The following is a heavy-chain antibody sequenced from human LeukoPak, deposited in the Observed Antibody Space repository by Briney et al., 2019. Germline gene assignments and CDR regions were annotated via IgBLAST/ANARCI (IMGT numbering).Heavy chain of an antibody. CDR2: INHSGST. CDR3: ASDSSGQNHAVDY. CDR1: GGSFSGYY. Sequence: SGTLSLTCAVYGGSFSGYYWSWIRQPPGKGLEWIGEINHSGSTNYNPSLKSRVTISVDTSKNRFSLKLSSVTAADTAVYYCASDSSGQNHAVDYWGQGTLVTVSS. D-gene: IGHD3-22*01. J-gene: IGHJ4*02. V-gene: IGHV4-34*01.